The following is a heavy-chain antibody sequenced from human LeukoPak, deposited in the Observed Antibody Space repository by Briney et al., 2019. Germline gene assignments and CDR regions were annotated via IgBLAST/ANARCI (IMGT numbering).Heavy chain of an antibody. CDR2: ITSSGSAK. CDR1: GFTFTNYE. V-gene: IGHV3-48*03. D-gene: IGHD5-24*01. Sequence: GGSLRLSCAASGFTFTNYEMNWVRQAPGKGLEWISYITSSGSAKYYADSVKGRFTISSDNANNSLNLQMSSLRVEDTAIYYCARMAGLRWLPAPFDYWGQGTLVTVSS. J-gene: IGHJ4*02. CDR3: ARMAGLRWLPAPFDY.